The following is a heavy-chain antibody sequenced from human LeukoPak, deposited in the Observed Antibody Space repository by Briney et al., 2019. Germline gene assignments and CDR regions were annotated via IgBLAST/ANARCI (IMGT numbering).Heavy chain of an antibody. J-gene: IGHJ4*02. V-gene: IGHV3-21*01. D-gene: IGHD6-19*01. Sequence: GGSLRLSCAASGFTFSSYSMNWVRQAPGKGLEWVSSISSSSSYIYYADSVKGQFTISRDNAKNSLYLQMNSLRAEDTAVYYCARDPDFSSGWYFDYWGQGTLVTVSS. CDR1: GFTFSSYS. CDR2: ISSSSSYI. CDR3: ARDPDFSSGWYFDY.